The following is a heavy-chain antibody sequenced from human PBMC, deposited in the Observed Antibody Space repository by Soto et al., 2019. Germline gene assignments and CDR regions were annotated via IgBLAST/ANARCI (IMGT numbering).Heavy chain of an antibody. CDR2: ISYRGAT. CDR3: ARHVPSREPGGPLDY. CDR1: GDSISSNY. Sequence: PSETLSLTCTVSGDSISSNYWNWIRQAPGKGLEWIGYISYRGATTYTPSLKSRVTISADTSKNQFSLKLSAVTAADTAVYYCARHVPSREPGGPLDYWGQGILVTVSS. J-gene: IGHJ4*02. D-gene: IGHD2-15*01. V-gene: IGHV4-59*08.